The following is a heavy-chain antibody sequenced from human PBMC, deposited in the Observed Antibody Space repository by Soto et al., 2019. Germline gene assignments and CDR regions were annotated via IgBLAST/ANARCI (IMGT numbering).Heavy chain of an antibody. Sequence: EVQLVESGGGLVQPGGSLRLSCAASGFTFSSYEMNWVRQAPGKGLEWVSYISSSGSTIYYADSVKGRFTISRDNAKNSRYLQRNSVGAEDTAVYYCAGGQYGSGGGYFDYWGQETLVTVSS. D-gene: IGHD6-19*01. V-gene: IGHV3-48*03. CDR2: ISSSGSTI. J-gene: IGHJ4*02. CDR3: AGGQYGSGGGYFDY. CDR1: GFTFSSYE.